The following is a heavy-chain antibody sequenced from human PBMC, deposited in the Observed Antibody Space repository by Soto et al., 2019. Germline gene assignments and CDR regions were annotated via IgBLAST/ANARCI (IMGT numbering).Heavy chain of an antibody. D-gene: IGHD5-18*01. V-gene: IGHV4-39*01. CDR3: ARYSYGYARRIY. CDR2: IYYSGST. CDR1: GGSISSSSYS. Sequence: WETLSLTCTVSGGSISSSSYSWGWIRQPPGKGLEWIGSIYYSGSTYYNPSLKSRVTISVDTSKNQFSLKLSSVTAADTAVYYCARYSYGYARRIYWGQGTLVTVS. J-gene: IGHJ4*02.